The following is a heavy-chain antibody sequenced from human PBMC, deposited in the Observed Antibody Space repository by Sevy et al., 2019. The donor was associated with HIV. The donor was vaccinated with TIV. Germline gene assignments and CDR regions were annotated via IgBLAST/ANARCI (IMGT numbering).Heavy chain of an antibody. Sequence: GGSLRLSCAASGFIFDAYAMHWVRQPPGKCLEWVSSINWNSVTIDYADSGKGRFTISRDNADNSLYMQMNSLRAEDKALYYCAKDMSQFAYDAWGIFDIWGQGTMVTVSS. J-gene: IGHJ3*02. D-gene: IGHD5-12*01. CDR1: GFIFDAYA. CDR2: INWNSVTI. V-gene: IGHV3-9*01. CDR3: AKDMSQFAYDAWGIFDI.